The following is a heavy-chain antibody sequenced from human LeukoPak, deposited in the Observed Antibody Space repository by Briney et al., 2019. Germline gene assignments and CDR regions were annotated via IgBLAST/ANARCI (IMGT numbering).Heavy chain of an antibody. D-gene: IGHD5-24*01. CDR2: ISAYNGNT. CDR1: GGAFSTHT. V-gene: IGHV1-18*01. CDR3: VRDGYNPGFDY. J-gene: IGHJ4*02. Sequence: ASVKVSCKTSGGAFSTHTINWVRQAPGQGLEWMGWISAYNGNTNYAQKLQGRVTMTTDTSTSTAYMELRSLRSDDTAVYYCVRDGYNPGFDYWGQGTLVTVSS.